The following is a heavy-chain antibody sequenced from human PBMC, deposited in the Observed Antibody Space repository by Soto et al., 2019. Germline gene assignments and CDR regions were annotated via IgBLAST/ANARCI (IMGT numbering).Heavy chain of an antibody. J-gene: IGHJ4*01. CDR1: GYTFTDYY. V-gene: IGHV1-69-2*01. CDR3: ATRGMDIRAHFAY. CDR2: VDPEDDAP. Sequence: EVQLVQSGAEVKNPGATVKISCKVSGYTFTDYYIHWVQQAPGKGLEWMGLVDPEDDAPVIAAKFQDRVTLVADTSTVTAYMALSGLRHDYTSVYYCATRGMDIRAHFAYWGHGPPVTVYS.